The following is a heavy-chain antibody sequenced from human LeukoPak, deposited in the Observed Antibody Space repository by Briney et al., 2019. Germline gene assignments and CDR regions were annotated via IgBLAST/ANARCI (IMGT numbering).Heavy chain of an antibody. Sequence: GGSLRLSCAASGFTFSSYAMHWVRQAPGKGLEWVAVISYDGSNIYYADSVKGRFTISRDNSKNTLYLQMNSLRAEDTAVYYCARDRRVYYYGMDVWGKGTTVTVSS. D-gene: IGHD6-13*01. CDR3: ARDRRVYYYGMDV. CDR2: ISYDGSNI. V-gene: IGHV3-30*04. CDR1: GFTFSSYA. J-gene: IGHJ6*04.